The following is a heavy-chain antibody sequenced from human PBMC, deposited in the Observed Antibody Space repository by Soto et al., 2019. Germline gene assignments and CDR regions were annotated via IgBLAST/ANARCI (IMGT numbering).Heavy chain of an antibody. Sequence: PGGSLRLSCAASGFTFSSYAMSWVRQAPGKRLEWVSAISGSGGSTYYADSVKGRFTISRDNSKNTLYLQMNSLRAEDTAVYYCAKGVRYSSGWYDPLFDYWGQGTLVTVSS. D-gene: IGHD6-19*01. CDR2: ISGSGGST. CDR1: GFTFSSYA. V-gene: IGHV3-23*01. J-gene: IGHJ4*02. CDR3: AKGVRYSSGWYDPLFDY.